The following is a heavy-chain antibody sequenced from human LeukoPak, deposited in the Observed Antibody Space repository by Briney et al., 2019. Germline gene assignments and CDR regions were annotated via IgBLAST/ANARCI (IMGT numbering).Heavy chain of an antibody. Sequence: PSETLSLTCTVSGYSISSGYYWSWIRQPPGKGLEWIGYIYYSGSTNYNPSLKSRVTISVDTSKNQFSLKLSSVTAADTAVYYCARFIAAAGTYYYYYMDVWGKGTTVTVSS. CDR3: ARFIAAAGTYYYYYMDV. J-gene: IGHJ6*03. D-gene: IGHD6-13*01. V-gene: IGHV4-61*01. CDR1: GYSISSGYY. CDR2: IYYSGST.